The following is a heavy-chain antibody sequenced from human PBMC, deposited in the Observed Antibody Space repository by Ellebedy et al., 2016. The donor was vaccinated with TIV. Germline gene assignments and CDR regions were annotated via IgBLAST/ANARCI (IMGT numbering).Heavy chain of an antibody. D-gene: IGHD2-15*01. J-gene: IGHJ4*02. V-gene: IGHV4-34*01. Sequence: SETLSLXCAVYGGSFSGYYWSWIRQPPGKGLEWIGEINHSGSTNYNPSRKSRVTISVDTSKNQFSLKLSSVTAADTAVYYCAGSIYCSGGSCYYLDYWGQGTLVTVSS. CDR3: AGSIYCSGGSCYYLDY. CDR2: INHSGST. CDR1: GGSFSGYY.